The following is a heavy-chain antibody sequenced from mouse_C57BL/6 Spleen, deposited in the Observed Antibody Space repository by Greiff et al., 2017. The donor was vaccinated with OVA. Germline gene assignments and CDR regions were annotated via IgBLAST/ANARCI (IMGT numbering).Heavy chain of an antibody. CDR3: ARSDMKGVLDY. D-gene: IGHD3-3*01. CDR1: GYAFTNYL. V-gene: IGHV1-54*01. CDR2: INPGSGGT. J-gene: IGHJ2*01. Sequence: QVQLQQSGAELVRPGTSVKVSCKASGYAFTNYLIEWVKQRPGQGLEWIGVINPGSGGTNYNEKFKGKATLTADKSSSTAYMQLSSLTSEDSAVYFCARSDMKGVLDYWGQGTTLTVSS.